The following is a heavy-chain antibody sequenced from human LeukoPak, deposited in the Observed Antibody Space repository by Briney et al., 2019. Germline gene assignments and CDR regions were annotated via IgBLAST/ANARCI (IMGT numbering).Heavy chain of an antibody. D-gene: IGHD6-19*01. CDR1: GGSIITYY. CDR2: IHTSGST. CDR3: ATTDRVAVTGTNYYYYYMDV. V-gene: IGHV4-4*07. Sequence: KASETLSLTCTVSGGSIITYYWSWIRQPAGKGLEWIWRIHTSGSTNYNPSLKSRVSISVDTSKSQLSLKLTSVTAADTAVYYCATTDRVAVTGTNYYYYYMDVWGKGTTVTVSS. J-gene: IGHJ6*03.